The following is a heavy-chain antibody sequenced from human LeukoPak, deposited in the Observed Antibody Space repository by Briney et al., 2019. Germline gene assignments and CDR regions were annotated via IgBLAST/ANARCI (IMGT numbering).Heavy chain of an antibody. CDR2: ISSISSSST. V-gene: IGHV3-48*04. CDR3: ARSGRGGAFDI. CDR1: GFTFSSYS. Sequence: GGSLRLSCAASGFTFSSYSMNWVRQAPGKGLEWVSYISSISSSSTYYADSVKGRFTISGDNAKNTQYLQMNSLRAEDTAVYYCARSGRGGAFDIWGQGTMVTVSS. J-gene: IGHJ3*02. D-gene: IGHD1-26*01.